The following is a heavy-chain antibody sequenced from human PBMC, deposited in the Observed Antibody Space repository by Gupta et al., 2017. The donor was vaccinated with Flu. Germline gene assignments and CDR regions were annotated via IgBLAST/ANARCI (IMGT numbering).Heavy chain of an antibody. CDR1: GFTFSDYY. D-gene: IGHD2-15*01. Sequence: QVQLVESGGGLVKPGGSLRLSCAASGFTFSDYYMRWIRQAPGKGLEWVSYISSSGSTIYYADSVKGRFTISRDNAKNSLYLQMNSLRAEDTAVYYCARANIVVVVAATRLDYYGMDVWGQGTTVTVSS. CDR2: ISSSGSTI. V-gene: IGHV3-11*01. J-gene: IGHJ6*02. CDR3: ARANIVVVVAATRLDYYGMDV.